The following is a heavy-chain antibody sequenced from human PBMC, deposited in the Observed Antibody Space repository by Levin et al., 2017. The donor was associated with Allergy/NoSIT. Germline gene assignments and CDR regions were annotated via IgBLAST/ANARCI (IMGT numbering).Heavy chain of an antibody. Sequence: GGSLRLSCAASGFAFDDYAMHWVRQAPGKGLEWVSGINWNSNSKDYADSVKGRFTISRDNAKNSLYLEMSGLRVEDTALYFCARAAYSYGYGRFDYWGQGSPVTVSS. CDR2: INWNSNSK. D-gene: IGHD5-18*01. CDR1: GFAFDDYA. CDR3: ARAAYSYGYGRFDY. J-gene: IGHJ4*01. V-gene: IGHV3-9*01.